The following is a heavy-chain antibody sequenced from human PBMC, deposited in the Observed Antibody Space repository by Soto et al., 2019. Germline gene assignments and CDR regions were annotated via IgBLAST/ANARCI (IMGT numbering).Heavy chain of an antibody. CDR3: ARSRGSARSFDY. CDR2: IYYSGST. CDR1: GGSISTYW. J-gene: IGHJ4*02. Sequence: SETLSLTCTVSGGSISTYWWSWIRQPPRKGLEWIGYIYYSGSTNYNPSLKSRVTISADTFKNQFSLKLTSVTAADTAVYYCARSRGSARSFDYWGQGTLVTVSS. V-gene: IGHV4-59*01. D-gene: IGHD3-10*01.